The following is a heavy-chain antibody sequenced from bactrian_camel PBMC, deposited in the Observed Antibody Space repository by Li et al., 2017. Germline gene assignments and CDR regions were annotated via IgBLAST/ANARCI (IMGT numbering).Heavy chain of an antibody. D-gene: IGHD1*01. CDR1: HYTPSAAC. J-gene: IGHJ4*01. CDR3: AADPNPYGCWARYEYFY. Sequence: HVQLVESGGGSVQAGGSLKLACTVTHYTPSAACMAWFRQVPGKGREGVATIATDDGQTSVIDPVKGRFMISADHAQGVLFLHMSDLKPEDTATYYCAADPNPYGCWARYEYFYWGQGTQVAV. V-gene: IGHV3S26*01. CDR2: IATDDGQT.